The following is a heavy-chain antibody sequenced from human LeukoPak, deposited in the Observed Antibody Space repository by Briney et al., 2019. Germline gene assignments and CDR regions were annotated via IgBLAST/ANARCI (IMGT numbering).Heavy chain of an antibody. CDR1: GGSISSYY. Sequence: PSETLSLTCTVSGGSISSYYWSWIRQPAGKGLEWIGEINHSGSTNYNPSLKSRVTISVDTSKNQFSLKLSSVTAADTAVYYCARETSGWYVYYFDYWGQGTLVTVSS. CDR3: ARETSGWYVYYFDY. J-gene: IGHJ4*02. D-gene: IGHD6-19*01. V-gene: IGHV4-34*01. CDR2: INHSGST.